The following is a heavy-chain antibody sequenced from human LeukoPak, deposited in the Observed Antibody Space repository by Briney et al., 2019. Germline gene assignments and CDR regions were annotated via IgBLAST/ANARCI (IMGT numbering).Heavy chain of an antibody. CDR3: VRSRGYFDS. Sequence: GGSLRLSCAASGFTFSSSWMHWVRHVPGKGLVWVSRFNNDGSTAYADSVKGRFTISRDSAKNTLYLQMNSLRAEDTAVYYCVRSRGYFDSWGQGTLVTVSS. J-gene: IGHJ4*02. CDR2: FNNDGST. CDR1: GFTFSSSW. V-gene: IGHV3-74*01.